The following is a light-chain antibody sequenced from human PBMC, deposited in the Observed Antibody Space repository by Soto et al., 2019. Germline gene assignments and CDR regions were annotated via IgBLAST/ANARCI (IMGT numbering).Light chain of an antibody. J-gene: IGKJ5*01. Sequence: DIQMTQSPSSLSASVGDRVTITCRASQGIYNYLAWYQQKPGKAPKLLIYAASTLEAGVPSRFSGSGSGTDFTLTISSLQAEDVATYYCQQYNRALLTFGQGTRLEIK. V-gene: IGKV1-27*01. CDR2: AAS. CDR3: QQYNRALLT. CDR1: QGIYNY.